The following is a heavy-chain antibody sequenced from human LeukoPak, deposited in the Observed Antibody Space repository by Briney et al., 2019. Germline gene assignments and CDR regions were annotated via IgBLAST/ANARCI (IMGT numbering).Heavy chain of an antibody. CDR1: GYTFTSYG. CDR3: AREAQGANEGWFDP. Sequence: ASVKVSCKASGYTFTSYGISWVRQAPGQGLEWMGWISAYNGNTNYAQKLQGRVTMTTDTSTSTAYMEQRSLRSDDTAVYYCAREAQGANEGWFDPWGQGTLVTVSS. CDR2: ISAYNGNT. J-gene: IGHJ5*02. V-gene: IGHV1-18*01. D-gene: IGHD4/OR15-4a*01.